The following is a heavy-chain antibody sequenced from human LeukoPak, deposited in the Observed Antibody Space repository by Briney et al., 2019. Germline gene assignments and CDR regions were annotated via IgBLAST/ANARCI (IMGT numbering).Heavy chain of an antibody. CDR1: GYSFTSYW. CDR2: IYPGDSDT. Sequence: GESLKISCKGSGYSFTSYWIGWVRQMPGKGLEWMGIIYPGDSDTRYSPSFQGQVTISADKSISTAYLQWSSLKASDTAMYYCARQVRTGYDILTGRGYYYMDVWGKGATVTVSS. D-gene: IGHD3-9*01. J-gene: IGHJ6*03. CDR3: ARQVRTGYDILTGRGYYYMDV. V-gene: IGHV5-51*01.